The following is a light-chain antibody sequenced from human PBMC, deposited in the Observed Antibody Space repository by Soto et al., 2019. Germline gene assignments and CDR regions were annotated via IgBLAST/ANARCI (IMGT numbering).Light chain of an antibody. CDR2: DNN. V-gene: IGLV1-51*01. CDR3: GTWDSSLSVWV. CDR1: SSNIGNNY. J-gene: IGLJ3*02. Sequence: QSVLTQPPSVSAAPGQKVTISCSGSSSNIGNNYVSWYQQLSGTAPKLLIYDNNKRPSGIPDRFSGSKSGTSATLGITGLQTGDEADYYCGTWDSSLSVWVFGGGTKVTVL.